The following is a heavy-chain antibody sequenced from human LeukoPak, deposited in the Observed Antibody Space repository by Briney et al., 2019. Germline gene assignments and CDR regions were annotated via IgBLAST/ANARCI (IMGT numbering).Heavy chain of an antibody. D-gene: IGHD3-10*01. Sequence: SETLSLTCAVSGGSISSGGYSWSWIRQPPGKGLEWIGYIYHSGSTYYNPSLKSRVTISVDTSKNQLSLKLSSVTAADTAVYYCARESNYYGSGTGWFDPWGQGTLVTVSS. CDR2: IYHSGST. J-gene: IGHJ5*02. V-gene: IGHV4-30-4*07. CDR3: ARESNYYGSGTGWFDP. CDR1: GGSISSGGYS.